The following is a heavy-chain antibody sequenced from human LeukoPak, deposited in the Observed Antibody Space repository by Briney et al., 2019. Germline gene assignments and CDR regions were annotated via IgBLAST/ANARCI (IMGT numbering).Heavy chain of an antibody. CDR2: IYTSGST. J-gene: IGHJ4*02. Sequence: SETLSLTCTVSGGSISSYYWSWIRQPAGKGLEWIGRIYTSGSTNYNPSLKSRVTMSVDTSKNQFSLKLSSVTAADTAVYYCARDTPYYYGSGSYWPADYWGQGTLVTVSS. V-gene: IGHV4-4*07. CDR3: ARDTPYYYGSGSYWPADY. CDR1: GGSISSYY. D-gene: IGHD3-10*01.